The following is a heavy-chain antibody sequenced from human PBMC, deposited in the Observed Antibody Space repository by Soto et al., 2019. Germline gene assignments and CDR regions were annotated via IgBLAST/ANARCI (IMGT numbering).Heavy chain of an antibody. J-gene: IGHJ6*02. CDR3: ASRGDIVVVPAANNYYYYGMDV. D-gene: IGHD2-2*01. Sequence: QVQLVQSGAEVKKPGSSVKVSCKASGGTFSSYAISWVRQAPGQGLEWMGGIIPIFGTANYAQKFHGRVTITADKSTSTAYMELSSLRSEDTAVYYCASRGDIVVVPAANNYYYYGMDVWGQGTTVTVSS. CDR2: IIPIFGTA. V-gene: IGHV1-69*06. CDR1: GGTFSSYA.